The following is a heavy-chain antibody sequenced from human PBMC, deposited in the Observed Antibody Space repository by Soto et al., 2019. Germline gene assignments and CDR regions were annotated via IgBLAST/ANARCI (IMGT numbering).Heavy chain of an antibody. Sequence: QVHLMQSGPEVRRPGASVTVSCKASGYTFTHYFIHWVRRAPGQGLEWMGYINPKSGDTHYSQTFRGRVFMTRDTSTDTANMGLSSLKSDDTAVYFCARVPGHKNSRGDFWGQGTPITVSS. D-gene: IGHD1-7*01. CDR1: GYTFTHYF. V-gene: IGHV1-2*02. CDR2: INPKSGDT. J-gene: IGHJ4*02. CDR3: ARVPGHKNSRGDF.